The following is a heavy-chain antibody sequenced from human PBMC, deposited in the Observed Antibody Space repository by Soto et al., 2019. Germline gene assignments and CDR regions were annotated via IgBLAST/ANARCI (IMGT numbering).Heavy chain of an antibody. J-gene: IGHJ4*02. CDR1: GFSVISNY. D-gene: IGHD5-12*01. V-gene: IGHV3-53*01. Sequence: GGSLILSCAASGFSVISNYMSWVRQAPGKGLEWVSVIYSDDSTYYADSVRGRFTISRDNSKNTLYLQMNSLRADDTAVYYCATHRGGYDRDFXYWGRGALVXVSS. CDR2: IYSDDST. CDR3: ATHRGGYDRDFXY.